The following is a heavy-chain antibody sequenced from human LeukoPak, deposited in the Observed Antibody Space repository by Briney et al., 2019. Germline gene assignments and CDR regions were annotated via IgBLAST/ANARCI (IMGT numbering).Heavy chain of an antibody. D-gene: IGHD5-24*01. CDR1: GGTFISYA. CDR2: IIPIFGTA. Sequence: ASVKVSCKASGGTFISYAISWVRQAPGQGLEWMGGIIPIFGTANYAQKFQGRVTITADESTSTAYMELSSLRSEDTAVYYCARGMMATTLYDYWGQGTLVTVSS. J-gene: IGHJ4*02. CDR3: ARGMMATTLYDY. V-gene: IGHV1-69*13.